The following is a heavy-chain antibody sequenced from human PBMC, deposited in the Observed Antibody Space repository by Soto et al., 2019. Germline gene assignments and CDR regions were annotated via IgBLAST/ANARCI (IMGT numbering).Heavy chain of an antibody. CDR3: ARDGQYRSDGFDI. CDR2: LSGGGGST. CDR1: GFTYSSHG. Sequence: EAQLLESGGELIQPGGSLRLSCAASGFTYSSHGMSWVRQAPGKGLEWIAGLSGGGGSTYYEDSVKGRFTISRDNSKNTLNLIINSLRVEDTALYYCARDGQYRSDGFDIWGQGTMVTVSS. V-gene: IGHV3-23*01. D-gene: IGHD5-12*01. J-gene: IGHJ3*02.